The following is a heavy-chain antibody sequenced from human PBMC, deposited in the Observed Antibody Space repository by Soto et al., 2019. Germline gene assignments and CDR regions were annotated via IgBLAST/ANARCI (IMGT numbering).Heavy chain of an antibody. V-gene: IGHV3-23*01. CDR1: GFTFSSYA. J-gene: IGHJ6*02. CDR2: ISGSGSST. D-gene: IGHD2-2*01. CDR3: AKHGKNIVVVPAAIRFGYGMDV. Sequence: GGSLRLSCAASGFTFSSYAMSWVRQAPGKGLEWVSAISGSGSSTYYADSVKGRFTISRDNSKNTLYLQMNSLRAEDTAVYYCAKHGKNIVVVPAAIRFGYGMDVWGQGTTVTVSS.